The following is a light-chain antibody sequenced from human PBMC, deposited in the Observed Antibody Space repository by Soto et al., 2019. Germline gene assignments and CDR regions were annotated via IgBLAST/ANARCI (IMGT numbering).Light chain of an antibody. Sequence: QSALTQPASVSESPGQSITISCAGTSSDIGGYNYVSWYQQHPDKAPKLMIYGVTNRPSGVSDRFSGSKSGNMASLTISGLQAEDEADYYCTSYTSSSTYVFGTGTKLTVL. J-gene: IGLJ1*01. CDR2: GVT. CDR1: SSDIGGYNY. V-gene: IGLV2-14*01. CDR3: TSYTSSSTYV.